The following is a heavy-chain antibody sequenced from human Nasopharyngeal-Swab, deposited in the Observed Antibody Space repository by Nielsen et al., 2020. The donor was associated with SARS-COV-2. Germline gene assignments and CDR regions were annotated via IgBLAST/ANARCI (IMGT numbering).Heavy chain of an antibody. J-gene: IGHJ4*02. CDR3: ARRRLILHLGEFSSSFDS. D-gene: IGHD3-16*01. Sequence: GESLKISCAVSGFTFNNYGMHWVRQAPGKGLEWVALISYEGSLKYYADSVKGRFTISRDSSKNTVYLQMNSLRPEDTAVYYCARRRLILHLGEFSSSFDSWGQGTLVTVSS. CDR1: GFTFNNYG. CDR2: ISYEGSLK. V-gene: IGHV3-30*03.